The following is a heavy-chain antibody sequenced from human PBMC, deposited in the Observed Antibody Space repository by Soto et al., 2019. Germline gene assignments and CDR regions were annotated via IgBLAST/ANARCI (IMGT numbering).Heavy chain of an antibody. V-gene: IGHV5-51*03. Sequence: PVESLKISCKGSGYNFAGYWISCFREMPGKVLELMGIIYPSDSDTRYRPSFQGQVTISADKSISSAYLQWSSLRASDTAMYYCARGGVSTRTFDYWGQGTPVTVSS. CDR1: GYNFAGYW. CDR2: IYPSDSDT. CDR3: ARGGVSTRTFDY. D-gene: IGHD3-3*01. J-gene: IGHJ4*02.